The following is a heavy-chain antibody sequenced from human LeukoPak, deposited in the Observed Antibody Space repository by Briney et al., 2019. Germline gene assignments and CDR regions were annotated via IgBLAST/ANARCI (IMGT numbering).Heavy chain of an antibody. V-gene: IGHV3-7*05. CDR2: IKQDGSEK. D-gene: IGHD3-3*01. CDR3: ARDSPGITIFGVVTPN. CDR1: GFTFSSFW. Sequence: PGGSLRLSCSASGFTFSSFWMSWVRQAPGKGLEWVAKIKQDGSEKYYVDSVKGRFTISRDNAKNSLYLQMIRLRAEDTAVYYSARDSPGITIFGVVTPNGGQGTLVTVSA. J-gene: IGHJ4*02.